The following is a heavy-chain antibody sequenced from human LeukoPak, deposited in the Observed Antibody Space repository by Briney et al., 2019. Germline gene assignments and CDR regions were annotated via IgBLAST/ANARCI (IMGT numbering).Heavy chain of an antibody. D-gene: IGHD1-26*01. CDR1: GYTFTGYY. V-gene: IGHV1-2*02. J-gene: IGHJ4*02. CDR3: ARALSGSYSHLDY. Sequence: ASVKVSCKASGYTFTGYYMHWVRQAPGQGLEWMGWINPNSGGTNYAQRLQGRVTMTTDTSTSTAYMELRSLRSDDTAVYYCARALSGSYSHLDYWGQGTLVTVSS. CDR2: INPNSGGT.